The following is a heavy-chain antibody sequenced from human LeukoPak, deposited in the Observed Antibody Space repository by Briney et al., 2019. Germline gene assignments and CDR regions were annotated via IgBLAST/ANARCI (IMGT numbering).Heavy chain of an antibody. CDR1: GFTFDDYG. Sequence: GGSLRLSCAASGFTFDDYGMSWVRQAPGKGLEWVPGINWNGGSTGYADSVKGRFTISRDNAKNSLYLQMNSLRAEDTALYHCARGWITMVRGVIISSSGMDVWGQGTTVTVSS. J-gene: IGHJ6*02. CDR3: ARGWITMVRGVIISSSGMDV. V-gene: IGHV3-20*01. D-gene: IGHD3-10*01. CDR2: INWNGGST.